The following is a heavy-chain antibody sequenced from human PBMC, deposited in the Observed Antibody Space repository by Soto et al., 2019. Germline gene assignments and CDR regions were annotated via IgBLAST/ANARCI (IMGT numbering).Heavy chain of an antibody. CDR1: GFSLTTDGVA. J-gene: IGHJ4*02. D-gene: IGHD2-15*01. CDR2: IYWDDRT. V-gene: IGHV2-5*02. Sequence: SGPTLVNPTQTLTLTCSFSGFSLTTDGVAVGWIRQPPGKALEWLASIYWDDRTRYTPSLESRLTITRDTSRSQVVLTMTNMASLEKGTYFFANRLALIASPFNHWGQGTLVTVSS. CDR3: ANRLALIASPFNH.